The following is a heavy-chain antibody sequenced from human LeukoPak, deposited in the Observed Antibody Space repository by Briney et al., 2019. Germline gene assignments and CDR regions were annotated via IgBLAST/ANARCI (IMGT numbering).Heavy chain of an antibody. J-gene: IGHJ4*02. Sequence: SETLSLTCTVSGGSISSGGHYWNWIRQHPGKGLEWIGYIYYSGSTSYNPSLKSRITISVDTSQNQFSLKLTSVTAADTAVYYCARDKGYGSGTYYFDYWGQGTLVTVSS. CDR2: IYYSGST. V-gene: IGHV4-31*03. D-gene: IGHD3-10*01. CDR1: GGSISSGGHY. CDR3: ARDKGYGSGTYYFDY.